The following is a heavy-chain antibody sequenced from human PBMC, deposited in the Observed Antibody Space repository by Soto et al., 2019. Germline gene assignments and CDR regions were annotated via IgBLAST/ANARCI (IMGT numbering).Heavy chain of an antibody. V-gene: IGHV3-30-3*01. D-gene: IGHD2-8*01. CDR1: GFTFSSYA. CDR2: ISYDGSNK. Sequence: LRLSCAASGFTFSSYAMHWVRQAPGKGLEWVAVISYDGSNKYYADSVKGRFTISRDNSKNTLYLQMNSLRAEDTAVYYCARDRRDCTNGVCWPHYYYGMDVWAKGPRSPSP. CDR3: ARDRRDCTNGVCWPHYYYGMDV. J-gene: IGHJ6*02.